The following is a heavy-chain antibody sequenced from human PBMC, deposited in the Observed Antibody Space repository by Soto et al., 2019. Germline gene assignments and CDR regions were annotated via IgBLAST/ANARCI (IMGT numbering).Heavy chain of an antibody. CDR3: SRVGGSTWH. V-gene: IGHV3-74*02. J-gene: IGHJ4*02. Sequence: VQLVESGGGVVQPGRSLRLSCAASGFTFSSYWMHWVRQAPGKGLVWVSRINSDGSSTNYADFVKGRFTISRDNAKNTLYLQMNSLRVEDTAVYYCSRVGGSTWHWGQGTLVTVSS. D-gene: IGHD1-26*01. CDR2: INSDGSST. CDR1: GFTFSSYW.